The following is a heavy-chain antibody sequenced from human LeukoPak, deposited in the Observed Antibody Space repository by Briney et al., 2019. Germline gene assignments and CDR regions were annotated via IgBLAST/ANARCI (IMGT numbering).Heavy chain of an antibody. Sequence: PGGSLRLSCAASGFTFSSYGRHWVRQAPGKGLEWVAFIRYDGSNKYYADSVKGRFTISRDNSKNTLYLQMNSLRAEDTAVYYCAKTPGDYYYYYYYGMDVWGQGTTVTVSS. CDR1: GFTFSSYG. D-gene: IGHD4-17*01. V-gene: IGHV3-30*02. CDR2: IRYDGSNK. J-gene: IGHJ6*02. CDR3: AKTPGDYYYYYYYGMDV.